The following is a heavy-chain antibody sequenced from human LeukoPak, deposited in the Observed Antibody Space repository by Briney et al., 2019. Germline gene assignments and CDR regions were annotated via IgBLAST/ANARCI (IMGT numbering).Heavy chain of an antibody. J-gene: IGHJ4*02. D-gene: IGHD1-1*01. V-gene: IGHV3-7*04. CDR3: GRAMEN. CDR2: IKQDGSEK. CDR1: GFTFTDYW. Sequence: GGSLRLSCAASGFTFTDYWMHWVRQAPGKGLEWVANIKQDGSEKHYVDSVKGRFTISRDNTKNSLYLQMNSLRAEDTAVYYCGRAMENWGQGILVTVSS.